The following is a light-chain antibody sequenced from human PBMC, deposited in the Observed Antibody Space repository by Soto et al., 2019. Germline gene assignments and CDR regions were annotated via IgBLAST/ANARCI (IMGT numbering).Light chain of an antibody. V-gene: IGKV3-20*01. Sequence: EIVLTQSPGTLSLSPGERATLSCRASQTVTSNYFAWYQRKPGQAPRLLIYGASSSATDIPDRFSGSWSGTDFTLTISSLEAEAFAVDYGQQYFGAPSTFGQGTKVEIK. CDR2: GAS. CDR1: QTVTSNY. CDR3: QQYFGAPST. J-gene: IGKJ1*01.